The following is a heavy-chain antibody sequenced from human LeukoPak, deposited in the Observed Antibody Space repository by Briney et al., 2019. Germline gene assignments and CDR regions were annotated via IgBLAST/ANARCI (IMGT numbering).Heavy chain of an antibody. V-gene: IGHV1-8*02. CDR1: GGTFSSYT. D-gene: IGHD1-14*01. CDR2: VNPNSGNT. Sequence: ASVKVSCKASGGTFSSYTINWVRQATGQGLEWMGWVNPNSGNTGYAQKFQGRVTMTRNTSISTAYMELSSLRSEDTAVYYCARAEWNHGDGWFDPWGQGTLVTVSS. J-gene: IGHJ5*02. CDR3: ARAEWNHGDGWFDP.